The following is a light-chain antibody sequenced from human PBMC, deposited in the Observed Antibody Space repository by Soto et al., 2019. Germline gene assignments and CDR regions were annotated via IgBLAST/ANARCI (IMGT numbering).Light chain of an antibody. Sequence: DIQLTQSPSSLSASVGDRVTITCRSSQSISSYLNWYQHRPGKAPKLLIYAASSLQSGVPSRFRGSGSGTDFTLTISSLQPEDLATYYCQQSYSTPSITFGQGTRLEMK. V-gene: IGKV1-39*01. CDR1: QSISSY. J-gene: IGKJ5*01. CDR3: QQSYSTPSIT. CDR2: AAS.